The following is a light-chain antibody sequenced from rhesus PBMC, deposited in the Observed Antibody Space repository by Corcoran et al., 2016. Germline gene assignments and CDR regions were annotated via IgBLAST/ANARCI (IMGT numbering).Light chain of an antibody. J-gene: IGKJ4*01. Sequence: QVILTQSPDTLSLSPGERATLSCRASQSGSSYLAWYQQKPGQAPRLLIYGASSRAPGIPDRFSGSGSGTVFTLTISSLVPEDFAVYYCQKYSSSPLTFGGGTKVEIK. CDR2: GAS. V-gene: IGKV3-53*01. CDR1: QSGSSY. CDR3: QKYSSSPLT.